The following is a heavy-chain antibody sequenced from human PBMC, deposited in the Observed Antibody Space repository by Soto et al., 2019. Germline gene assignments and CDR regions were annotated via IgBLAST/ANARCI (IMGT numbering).Heavy chain of an antibody. V-gene: IGHV3-23*01. CDR1: GFTFSSYA. D-gene: IGHD3-10*01. Sequence: GGSLRLSCAASGFTFSSYAMSWVRPAPGEGLEWVSTITDTGGDTKYADYVRGRFTMSRDNSKKTLYLQMNSLRVEDSALYYCARGSTDSYPGSRIFDFWGRGTLVTVSS. CDR3: ARGSTDSYPGSRIFDF. J-gene: IGHJ4*02. CDR2: ITDTGGDT.